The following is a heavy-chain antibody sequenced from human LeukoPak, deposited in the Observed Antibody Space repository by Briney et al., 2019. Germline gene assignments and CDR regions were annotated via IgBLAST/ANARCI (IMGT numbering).Heavy chain of an antibody. Sequence: SETLSLTCAVYGGSFSGYYWSWIRQPPGKGLEWIGYIYYSGSTNYNPSLKSRVTISVDTSKNQFSLKLSSVTAADTAVYYCARRGSGSSTLFDYWGQGTLVTVSS. D-gene: IGHD3-10*01. V-gene: IGHV4-59*08. CDR3: ARRGSGSSTLFDY. CDR1: GGSFSGYY. CDR2: IYYSGST. J-gene: IGHJ4*02.